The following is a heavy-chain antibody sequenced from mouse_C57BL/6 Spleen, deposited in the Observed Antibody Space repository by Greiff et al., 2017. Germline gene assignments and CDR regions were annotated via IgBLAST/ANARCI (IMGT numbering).Heavy chain of an antibody. J-gene: IGHJ2*01. CDR1: GFTFSSSA. D-gene: IGHD1-1*02. CDR3: TRERGYYPWCDY. CDR2: ISRGGDYI. V-gene: IGHV5-9-1*02. Sequence: VQLQESGEGLVKPGGSLKLSCAASGFTFSSSAMSWVRQTPGKRLEWVAYISRGGDYIYYEDTVKGRYTIPRDNARNTLYLQMSSLKSEDPAMYYCTRERGYYPWCDYWGQSPTLPVSS.